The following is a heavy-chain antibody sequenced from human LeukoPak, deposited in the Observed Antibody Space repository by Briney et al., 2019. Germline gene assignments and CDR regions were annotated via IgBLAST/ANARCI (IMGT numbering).Heavy chain of an antibody. CDR1: GGTFSSYA. D-gene: IGHD2-15*01. J-gene: IGHJ4*02. Sequence: GASVKVSCKASGGTFSSYAISWVRQAPGQGLEWMGGIIPIFGTANYAQKFQGRVTITADESTSTAYMELSSLRSEDTAVYYCASSGFVVVVAATQYYFDYWGQGTLVTVSS. CDR2: IIPIFGTA. V-gene: IGHV1-69*13. CDR3: ASSGFVVVVAATQYYFDY.